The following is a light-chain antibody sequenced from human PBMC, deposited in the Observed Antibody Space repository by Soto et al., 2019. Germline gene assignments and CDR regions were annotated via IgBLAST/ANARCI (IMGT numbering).Light chain of an antibody. CDR3: SSYTSSSTYV. CDR2: EVS. J-gene: IGLJ1*01. CDR1: SSDVGSYNR. V-gene: IGLV2-18*02. Sequence: QSVLTQPPSVSGAPGQSVAISCTGTSSDVGSYNRVSWYQQPPGTAPKVMIYEVSNRPSGVPDRFSGSKSGNTASLTISGLQADDDADYYCSSYTSSSTYVFGTGTKVPVL.